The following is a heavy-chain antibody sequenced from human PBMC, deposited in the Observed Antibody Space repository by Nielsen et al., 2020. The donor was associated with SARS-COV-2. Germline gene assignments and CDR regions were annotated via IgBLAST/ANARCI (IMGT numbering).Heavy chain of an antibody. CDR1: GFTFDDYA. D-gene: IGHD4-17*01. Sequence: SLKISCAASGFTFDDYAMHWVRQAPGKGLEWVSGIGWNSGSIGYADSVKGRFTISRDNAKNSLYLQMNSLRAEDTALYYCAKSGHDYGDYSTFDYWGQGTLVTVSS. CDR3: AKSGHDYGDYSTFDY. V-gene: IGHV3-9*01. CDR2: IGWNSGSI. J-gene: IGHJ4*02.